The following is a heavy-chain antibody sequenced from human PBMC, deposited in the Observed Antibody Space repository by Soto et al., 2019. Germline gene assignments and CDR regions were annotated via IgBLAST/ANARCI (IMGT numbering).Heavy chain of an antibody. Sequence: PSETLSLTCTVSDGSIGSDYWSWIRQPPGKGLEWLGNIDYIGNTNYNPSLKSRVTMSIHTSKNRFSLKLASVTTADTAVYYCARMFDTYVNRNWFDPWGQGTLVTVSS. V-gene: IGHV4-59*01. D-gene: IGHD3-10*02. CDR3: ARMFDTYVNRNWFDP. J-gene: IGHJ5*02. CDR2: IDYIGNT. CDR1: DGSIGSDY.